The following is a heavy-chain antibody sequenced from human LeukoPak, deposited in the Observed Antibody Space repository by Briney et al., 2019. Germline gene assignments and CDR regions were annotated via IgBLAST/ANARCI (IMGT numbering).Heavy chain of an antibody. CDR1: GFTFSSYA. D-gene: IGHD6-13*01. CDR3: ARAFSWTPFDY. Sequence: GGSLRLSCAASGFTFSSYAMSWVRQAPGKGLEWVSAISGSGGSTYYADSVKGRFTISRDNAKNTVYLQMNSLRAEDTAVYYCARAFSWTPFDYWGQGTLVTVSS. CDR2: ISGSGGST. J-gene: IGHJ4*02. V-gene: IGHV3-23*01.